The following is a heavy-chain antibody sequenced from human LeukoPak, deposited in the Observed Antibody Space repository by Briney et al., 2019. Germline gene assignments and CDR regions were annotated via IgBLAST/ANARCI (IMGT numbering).Heavy chain of an antibody. Sequence: GGSLRLSCAASGFTFSSYGMSWVRQAPGKGLGWVSAISGSGGSTYYADSVKGRFTISRDNSKNTLYLQMNSLRAEDTAVYYCAKDQEWELTHYFDCWGQGTLVTVSS. V-gene: IGHV3-23*01. CDR2: ISGSGGST. J-gene: IGHJ4*02. CDR1: GFTFSSYG. D-gene: IGHD1-26*01. CDR3: AKDQEWELTHYFDC.